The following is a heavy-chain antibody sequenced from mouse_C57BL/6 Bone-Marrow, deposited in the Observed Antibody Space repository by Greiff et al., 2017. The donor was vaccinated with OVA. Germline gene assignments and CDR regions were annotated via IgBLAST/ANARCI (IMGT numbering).Heavy chain of an antibody. CDR3: TTCGYDRFYFDY. Sequence: VQLKQSGAELVRPGASVKLSCTASGFNIKDDYMHWVKQRPEQGLEWIGWIDPENGDTEYASKFQGKATITADTSSNTAYLQLSSLTSEDTAVYYCTTCGYDRFYFDYWGQGTTLTVSS. CDR1: GFNIKDDY. CDR2: IDPENGDT. J-gene: IGHJ2*01. V-gene: IGHV14-4*01. D-gene: IGHD2-2*01.